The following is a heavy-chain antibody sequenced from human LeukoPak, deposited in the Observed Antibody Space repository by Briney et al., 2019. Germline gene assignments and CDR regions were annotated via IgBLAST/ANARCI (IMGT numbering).Heavy chain of an antibody. CDR2: IRSKAYGGTT. V-gene: IGHV3-49*04. D-gene: IGHD1-26*01. CDR3: TRRVGATPQYYFDY. J-gene: IGHJ4*02. Sequence: GGSLRLSCTASGFTFGDYAMSWVRQAPGKGLEWVGFIRSKAYGGTTEYAASVKGRFTISRDDSKSIAYLQMNSLKTEDTAVYYCTRRVGATPQYYFDYWGQGTLVTVSS. CDR1: GFTFGDYA.